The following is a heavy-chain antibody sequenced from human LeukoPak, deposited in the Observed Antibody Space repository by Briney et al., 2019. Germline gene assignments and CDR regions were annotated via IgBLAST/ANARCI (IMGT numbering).Heavy chain of an antibody. D-gene: IGHD3-10*01. V-gene: IGHV4-34*01. CDR3: ARGTTMVRGDGDYYYMDV. CDR1: GGSFSGYY. CDR2: INHSGST. J-gene: IGHJ6*03. Sequence: SEALSLTCAVSGGSFSGYYWSWIRQPPGKGLEWIGEINHSGSTNYNPALKSRVTISVDPSKNQFSLKLSSVTAADTAVYYCARGTTMVRGDGDYYYMDVWGKGTTVTVP.